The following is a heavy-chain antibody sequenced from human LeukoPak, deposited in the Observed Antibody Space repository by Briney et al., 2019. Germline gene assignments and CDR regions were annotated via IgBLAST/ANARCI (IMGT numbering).Heavy chain of an antibody. V-gene: IGHV3-30*18. CDR1: GFTFSSYG. Sequence: GGSLRLSCAASGFTFSSYGMHWVRQAPGKGLEWVAVISYDGSNKYYADSVKGRFTIARDNSKNTLYLQMNSLRAEDTAVYDCAKDGGDYYYGSGSWGQGTLVTVSS. CDR2: ISYDGSNK. J-gene: IGHJ4*02. CDR3: AKDGGDYYYGSGS. D-gene: IGHD3-10*01.